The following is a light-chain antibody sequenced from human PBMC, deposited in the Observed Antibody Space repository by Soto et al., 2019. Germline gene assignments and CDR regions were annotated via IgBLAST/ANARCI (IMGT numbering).Light chain of an antibody. J-gene: IGLJ2*01. CDR3: SSYTSGSTGR. V-gene: IGLV2-14*01. Sequence: QSALTQPASVSGSPGQSITISCTGTSSDVGGYNYVSWYQQHPGKAPKLMIYDVSNRPSGVSNCFPGAKSGNTAPLTISGPRARNGAYFSGSSYTSGSTGRFGGGTKLPVL. CDR2: DVS. CDR1: SSDVGGYNY.